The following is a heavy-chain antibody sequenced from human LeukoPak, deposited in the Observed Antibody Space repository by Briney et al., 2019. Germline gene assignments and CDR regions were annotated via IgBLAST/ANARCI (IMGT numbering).Heavy chain of an antibody. V-gene: IGHV1-24*01. CDR3: ATGDCSSTSCQFDP. CDR2: FDPEDGET. D-gene: IGHD2-2*01. J-gene: IGHJ5*02. CDR1: GYTLTELS. Sequence: ASVKVSCKVSGYTLTELSMHWVRQAPGKGLEWMGGFDPEDGETIYAQKFQGRVTMTEDTSTDTAYMELSSLRSEDTAVHYCATGDCSSTSCQFDPWGQGTLVTVSS.